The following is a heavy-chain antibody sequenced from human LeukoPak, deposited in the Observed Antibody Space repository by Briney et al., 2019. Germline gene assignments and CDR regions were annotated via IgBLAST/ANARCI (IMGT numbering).Heavy chain of an antibody. D-gene: IGHD4-23*01. CDR2: ISYDGSNK. CDR1: GFTFSSYG. V-gene: IGHV3-30*18. CDR3: AKDGHGGNSGYYFDY. J-gene: IGHJ4*02. Sequence: GGSLRLSCAASGFTFSSYGMHWVRQAPGKGLEWVAVISYDGSNKYYADSVKGRFTISRDNSKNTLYLQMNSLRAEDTAVYYCAKDGHGGNSGYYFDYWGQGTLVTVSS.